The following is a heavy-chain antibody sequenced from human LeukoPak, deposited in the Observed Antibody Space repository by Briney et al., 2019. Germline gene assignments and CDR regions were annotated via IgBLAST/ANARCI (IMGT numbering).Heavy chain of an antibody. D-gene: IGHD2-2*01. J-gene: IGHJ5*02. V-gene: IGHV4-34*01. Sequence: SETLSLTCAVYGGSFSGYYWSWIRQPAGKGLEWIGEINHSGSTNYNPSLKSRVTISVDTSKNQFSLKLSSVTAADTAVYYCARGRRYCSSTSCYPPNWFDPWGQGTLVTVSS. CDR1: GGSFSGYY. CDR3: ARGRRYCSSTSCYPPNWFDP. CDR2: INHSGST.